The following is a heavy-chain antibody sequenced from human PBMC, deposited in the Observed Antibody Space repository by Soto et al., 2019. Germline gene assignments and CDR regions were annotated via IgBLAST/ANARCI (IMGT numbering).Heavy chain of an antibody. J-gene: IGHJ4*02. V-gene: IGHV4-30-4*01. CDR1: GGSISSGDYY. CDR2: IYYSGST. CDR3: ARLLYYYDSSGYSDY. Sequence: SSETLSLTCTVSGGSISSGDYYWSWIRQPPGKGLEWIGYIYYSGSTYYNPSLKSRVTISVDTSKNQFSLKLSSVTAADTAVYYCARLLYYYDSSGYSDYWGQGTLVTVSS. D-gene: IGHD3-22*01.